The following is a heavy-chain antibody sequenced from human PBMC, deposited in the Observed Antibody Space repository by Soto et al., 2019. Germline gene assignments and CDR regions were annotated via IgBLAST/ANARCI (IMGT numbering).Heavy chain of an antibody. D-gene: IGHD6-19*01. J-gene: IGHJ5*02. CDR1: GYTFTSYY. CDR3: ARVAFVAVAGTGWFDP. Sequence: ASVKVSCKASGYTFTSYYMHWVRQAPGQGLEWMGIINPSGGSTSYAQKFQGRVTMTRDTSTSTVYMELSSLRSEDTAVYYCARVAFVAVAGTGWFDPWCQGTLVTVSS. V-gene: IGHV1-46*01. CDR2: INPSGGST.